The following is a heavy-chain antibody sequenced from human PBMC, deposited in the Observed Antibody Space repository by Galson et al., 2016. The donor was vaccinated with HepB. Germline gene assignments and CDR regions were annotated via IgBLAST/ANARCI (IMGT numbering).Heavy chain of an antibody. J-gene: IGHJ4*02. D-gene: IGHD6-13*01. Sequence: SLRLSCAASGFPFSRYGMHWVRQAPGKGLEWVALIWYDGSNKYYAESVKGRFTISRDNSKNTLYLQMNRLRAEDTAVYYCARGGYSSPPDYWGQGTLVTVSS. V-gene: IGHV3-33*01. CDR2: IWYDGSNK. CDR1: GFPFSRYG. CDR3: ARGGYSSPPDY.